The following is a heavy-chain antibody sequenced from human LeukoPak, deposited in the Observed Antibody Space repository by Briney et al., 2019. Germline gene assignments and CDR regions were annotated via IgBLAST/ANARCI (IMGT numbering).Heavy chain of an antibody. V-gene: IGHV3-11*05. D-gene: IGHD5-24*01. CDR3: ATDPRGDGYNFYFNY. Sequence: GGSLRLSCAASGFTFSNAWMNWIRQAPGKGLDWLSYISSSSSYTNYADSVKGRFTISRDNAKNSLYLQMNSLRAEDTAVYYCATDPRGDGYNFYFNYWGQGTLVTVSS. J-gene: IGHJ4*02. CDR2: ISSSSSYT. CDR1: GFTFSNAW.